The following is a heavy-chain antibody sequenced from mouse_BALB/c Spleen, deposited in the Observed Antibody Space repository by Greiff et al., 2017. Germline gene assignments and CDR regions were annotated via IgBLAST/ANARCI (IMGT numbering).Heavy chain of an antibody. D-gene: IGHD2-1*01. CDR1: GFTFSSYG. Sequence: EVQLVESGGGLVQPGGSLKLSCAASGFTFSSYGMSWVRQTPDKRLELVATINSNGGSTYYPDSVKGRFTISRDNAKNTLFLQMTSLRSEDTAMYYCARDGNHWYFDVWGAGTTVTVSS. CDR2: INSNGGST. J-gene: IGHJ1*01. CDR3: ARDGNHWYFDV. V-gene: IGHV5-6-3*01.